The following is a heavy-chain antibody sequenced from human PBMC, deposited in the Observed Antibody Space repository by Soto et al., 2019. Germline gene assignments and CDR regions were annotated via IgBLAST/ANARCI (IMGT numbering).Heavy chain of an antibody. D-gene: IGHD3-9*01. CDR2: IYYSGST. V-gene: IGHV4-39*07. CDR3: ARDARFGYDILPGYFDY. CDR1: GGSISSSSYY. J-gene: IGHJ4*02. Sequence: SETLSLTCTVSGGSISSSSYYWGWIRQPPGKGLEWIGSIYYSGSTYYNPSLKSRVTISVDTSKNQFSLKLTSVTAADTAVYYCARDARFGYDILPGYFDYWGQGILVTVSS.